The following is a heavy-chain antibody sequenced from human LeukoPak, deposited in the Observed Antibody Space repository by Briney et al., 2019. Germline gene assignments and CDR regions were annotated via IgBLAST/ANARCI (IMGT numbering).Heavy chain of an antibody. CDR3: ARDYSGWSLDP. Sequence: GGSLRLSCEALGFTFRFFERNWVRRAPGRGLGGVSYISDGGKTKYYADSVKGRFTISRDNAKNSLYLQMNSLRAEDTAVYYCARDYSGWSLDPWGQGTLVTVSS. CDR2: ISDGGKTK. CDR1: GFTFRFFE. J-gene: IGHJ5*02. D-gene: IGHD5-12*01. V-gene: IGHV3-48*03.